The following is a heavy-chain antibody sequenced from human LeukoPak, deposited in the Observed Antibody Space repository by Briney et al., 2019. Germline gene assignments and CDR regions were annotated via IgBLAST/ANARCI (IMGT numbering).Heavy chain of an antibody. CDR3: AKDWNYDSSGYAFDI. J-gene: IGHJ3*02. Sequence: GGSLRLSCAASGFTFSSYAMSWVRQAPGKGLEWVSAISGSGGSAYYADSVKGRFTISRDNSKNTLYLQMNSLRAEDTAVYYCAKDWNYDSSGYAFDIWGQGTMVTVSS. CDR1: GFTFSSYA. V-gene: IGHV3-23*01. D-gene: IGHD3-22*01. CDR2: ISGSGGSA.